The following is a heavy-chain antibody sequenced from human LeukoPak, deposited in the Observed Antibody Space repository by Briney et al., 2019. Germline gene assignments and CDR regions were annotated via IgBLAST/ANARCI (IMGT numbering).Heavy chain of an antibody. J-gene: IGHJ3*02. CDR1: GFTFSSYW. CDR2: IKQDGSEK. Sequence: GGSLRLSCAASGFTFSSYWMSWVRQAPGKGLEWVANIKQDGSEKYYVDSVKGRFTISRDNAKNSLYLQMNSLRAEDTAVYYCARDLGLLWFGELSAGDIWGQGTMVTVSS. CDR3: ARDLGLLWFGELSAGDI. D-gene: IGHD3-10*01. V-gene: IGHV3-7*01.